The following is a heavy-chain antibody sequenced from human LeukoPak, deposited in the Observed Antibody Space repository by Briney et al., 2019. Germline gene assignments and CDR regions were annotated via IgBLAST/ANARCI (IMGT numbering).Heavy chain of an antibody. CDR3: ATSYYDSSGYYYIAEYFQH. J-gene: IGHJ1*01. CDR1: GYTFTDYG. CDR2: ISAYNGNT. D-gene: IGHD3-22*01. V-gene: IGHV1-18*01. Sequence: GASVKVSCKTSGYTFTDYGISWVRQAPGQGLEWMGWISAYNGNTNYAQKLQGRVTMTTDTSTGTAYMELRSLRSDDTAVYYCATSYYDSSGYYYIAEYFQHWGQGTLVTVSS.